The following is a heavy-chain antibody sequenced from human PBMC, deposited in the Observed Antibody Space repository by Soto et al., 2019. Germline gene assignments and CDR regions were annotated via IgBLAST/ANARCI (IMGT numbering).Heavy chain of an antibody. V-gene: IGHV3-11*01. CDR1: GFTFSDYY. D-gene: IGHD3-10*01. CDR2: ISSDGSSI. CDR3: ARADGEGAALGS. Sequence: QVQLVESGGGLVKPGGSLRLSCAASGFTFSDYYMTWVRQAPGKGLEWVSYISSDGSSIYYADSVKGRFTISRDNAKNSLFLQMNSLRAEDTAVYYCARADGEGAALGSWGQGTLVTVSS. J-gene: IGHJ4*02.